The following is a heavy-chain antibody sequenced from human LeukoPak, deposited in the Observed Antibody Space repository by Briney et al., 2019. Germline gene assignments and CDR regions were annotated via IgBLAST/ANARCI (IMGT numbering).Heavy chain of an antibody. CDR1: GYTFTSYY. V-gene: IGHV1-46*01. D-gene: IGHD1-26*01. J-gene: IGHJ4*02. Sequence: WASVKVSCKASGYTFTSYYMHWERQAPGQGLEWMGIINPSGGSTSYAQKFQGRVTMTRDMSTSTVYMELSSLRSEDTAVYYCARVGGYSGSYSGEFDYWGQGTLVTVSS. CDR2: INPSGGST. CDR3: ARVGGYSGSYSGEFDY.